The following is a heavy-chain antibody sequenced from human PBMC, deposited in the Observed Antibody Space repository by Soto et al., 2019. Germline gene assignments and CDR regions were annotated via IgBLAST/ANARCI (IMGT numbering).Heavy chain of an antibody. V-gene: IGHV4-39*01. D-gene: IGHD3-3*01. J-gene: IGHJ5*02. CDR3: ARWEWKAGWFDP. CDR1: GGSISSSSYY. Sequence: QLQLQESGPGLVKPSETLSLTCTVSGGSISSSSYYWGWIRQPPGKGLEWIGSIYYSGSTYYNPSLKSRVTISVDTSKNQFSLKLSSVTAADTAVYYCARWEWKAGWFDPWGQGTLVTVSS. CDR2: IYYSGST.